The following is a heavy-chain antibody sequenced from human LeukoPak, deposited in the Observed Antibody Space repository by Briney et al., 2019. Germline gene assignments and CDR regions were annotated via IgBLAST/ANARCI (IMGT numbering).Heavy chain of an antibody. Sequence: SETLSLTCTASGGSISSYYWSWIRQPPGKGLEWIGYIYYSGSTNYNPSLKSRVTISVDTSKNRFSLKLSSVTAADTAVYYCARGRIVGATEPWFDPWGQGTLVTVSS. V-gene: IGHV4-59*01. CDR3: ARGRIVGATEPWFDP. J-gene: IGHJ5*02. CDR2: IYYSGST. D-gene: IGHD1-26*01. CDR1: GGSISSYY.